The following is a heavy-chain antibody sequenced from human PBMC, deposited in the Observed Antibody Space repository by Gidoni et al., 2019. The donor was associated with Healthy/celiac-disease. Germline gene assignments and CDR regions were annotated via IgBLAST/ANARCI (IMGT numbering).Heavy chain of an antibody. D-gene: IGHD3-10*01. CDR2: ISSSGSTI. CDR1: GFTLSSYE. CDR3: ARDQGGSGSYYNGAVDY. Sequence: EVQLVESGGGLVQPGGSLRLSCAASGFTLSSYEMNWVRQAPGKGLEWVSYISSSGSTIYYADSVKGRFTISRDNAKNSLYLQMNSLRAEDTAVYYCARDQGGSGSYYNGAVDYWGQGTLVTVSS. V-gene: IGHV3-48*03. J-gene: IGHJ4*02.